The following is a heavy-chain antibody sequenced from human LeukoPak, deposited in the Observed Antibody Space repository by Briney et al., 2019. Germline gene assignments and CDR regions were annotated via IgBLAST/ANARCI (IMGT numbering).Heavy chain of an antibody. CDR2: IYTSGST. CDR1: GGSISSYY. J-gene: IGHJ4*02. D-gene: IGHD4-23*01. V-gene: IGHV4-4*07. CDR3: ARGQGLRWYPATVGAPRRKYYFDY. Sequence: SETLSLTCTVSGGSISSYYWSWIRQPAGKGLEWIGRIYTSGSTNYNPSLKSRVTISVDTSKNQFSLKLSSVTAADTAVYYCARGQGLRWYPATVGAPRRKYYFDYWGQGTLVTVSS.